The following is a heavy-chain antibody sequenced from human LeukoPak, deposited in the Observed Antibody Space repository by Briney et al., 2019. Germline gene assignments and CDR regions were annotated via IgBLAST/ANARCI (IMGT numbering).Heavy chain of an antibody. CDR1: GFTFSSYG. CDR3: AKAPYSSSLPYYFDY. J-gene: IGHJ4*02. D-gene: IGHD6-13*01. V-gene: IGHV3-30*02. CDR2: IRYDGSNK. Sequence: GVLRLSCAASGFTFSSYGMHWVRQAPGKGLEWVAFIRYDGSNKYYADSVKGRFTISRDNSKNTLYLQMNSLRAEDTAVYYCAKAPYSSSLPYYFDYWGQGTLVTVSS.